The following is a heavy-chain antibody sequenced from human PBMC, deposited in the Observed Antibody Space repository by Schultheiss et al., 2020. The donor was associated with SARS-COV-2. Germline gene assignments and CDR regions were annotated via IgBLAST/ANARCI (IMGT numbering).Heavy chain of an antibody. CDR3: ARSPRYCGGDCYWDY. D-gene: IGHD2-21*02. CDR1: GGSISSYY. V-gene: IGHV4-59*12. Sequence: SETLSLTCTVSGGSISSYYWSWIRQPPGKGLEWIGYIYYSGSTNYNPSLKSRVTMSVDTSKNQFSLQLNSVTPEDTAVYYCARSPRYCGGDCYWDYWGQGTLVTVSS. CDR2: IYYSGST. J-gene: IGHJ4*02.